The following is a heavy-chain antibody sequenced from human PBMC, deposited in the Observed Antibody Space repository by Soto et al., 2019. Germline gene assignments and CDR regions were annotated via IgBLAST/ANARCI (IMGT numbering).Heavy chain of an antibody. CDR2: INHSGST. D-gene: IGHD6-19*01. CDR3: ARGQVAGTLYYFDY. V-gene: IGHV4-34*01. CDR1: GGSFSGYC. Sequence: LTCAVYGGSFSGYCWSWIRQPPGKGLEWIGEINHSGSTNYNPSLKSRVTISVDTSKNQFSLKLSSVTAADTAVYYCARGQVAGTLYYFDYWGQGTLVTVS. J-gene: IGHJ4*02.